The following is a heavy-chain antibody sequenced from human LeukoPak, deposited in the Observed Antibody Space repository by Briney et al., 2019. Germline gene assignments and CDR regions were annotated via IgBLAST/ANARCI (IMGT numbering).Heavy chain of an antibody. D-gene: IGHD3-10*01. CDR2: IGGSGTTI. Sequence: GGSLRLSCAASGFTFSDYYMSWIRQAPGKGLEWVSYIGGSGTTIFYAHSERCRFTIARDNAKNSLYLQMNSLRAEDAAVHYCARFAGSGSYYIDYWGQGTLITVSS. CDR3: ARFAGSGSYYIDY. J-gene: IGHJ4*02. V-gene: IGHV3-11*01. CDR1: GFTFSDYY.